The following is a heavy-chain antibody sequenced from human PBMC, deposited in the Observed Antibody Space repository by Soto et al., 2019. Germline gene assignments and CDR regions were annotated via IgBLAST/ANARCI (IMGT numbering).Heavy chain of an antibody. J-gene: IGHJ6*02. CDR2: IYYSGST. D-gene: IGHD5-12*01. V-gene: IGHV4-39*01. CDR3: ASRSGYERFYYYYGMDV. CDR1: GGSISSGGYY. Sequence: PSETLSLTCTVSGGSISSGGYYWSWIRQHPGKGLEWIGYIYYSGSTYYNPSLKSRVTISVDTSKNQLSLKLSSVTAADTAVYYCASRSGYERFYYYYGMDVWGQGTTVTVS.